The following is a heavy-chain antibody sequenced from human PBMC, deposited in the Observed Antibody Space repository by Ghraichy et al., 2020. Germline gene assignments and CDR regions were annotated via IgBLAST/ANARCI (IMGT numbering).Heavy chain of an antibody. CDR1: GYSLGSYD. D-gene: IGHD6-19*01. V-gene: IGHV1-8*01. CDR3: ARGPRSGWIDY. J-gene: IGHJ4*02. Sequence: ASVKVSCRASGYSLGSYDIKWVRQAPGQGLQWMGWINPVSGLTVYDQKFQDRMTMTTDTSINTIYMDLTGLTSEDSAVYYCARGPRSGWIDYWGQGTLVTVSS. CDR2: INPVSGLT.